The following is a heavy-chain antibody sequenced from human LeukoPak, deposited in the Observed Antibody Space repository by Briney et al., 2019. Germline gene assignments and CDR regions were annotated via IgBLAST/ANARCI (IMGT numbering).Heavy chain of an antibody. V-gene: IGHV1-69*01. Sequence: GASVKVSCKASGGTFSSYAISWVRQAPGQGLEWMGGIIPIFGTANYAQKFQGRVTITADESTSTAYMELSSLRSEDTAVYYCARGYCSSTSCYIPNFDYWGQGTLVTVSS. D-gene: IGHD2-2*02. CDR3: ARGYCSSTSCYIPNFDY. J-gene: IGHJ4*02. CDR1: GGTFSSYA. CDR2: IIPIFGTA.